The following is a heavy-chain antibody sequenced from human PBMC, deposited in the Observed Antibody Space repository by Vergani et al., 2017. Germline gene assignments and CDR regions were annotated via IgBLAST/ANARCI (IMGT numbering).Heavy chain of an antibody. Sequence: QVKLQESGPGLVKPSETLSLICTVSGASGNFYYWSSIRQPPAKGLVWMGYVSFRGDTLYDPSVKGRMTISLNTSSNQFSLYLPSVTAADTAVYYCARSRIYYGAGSPDYWGQGTLVTVSS. CDR1: GASGNFYY. CDR2: VSFRGDT. D-gene: IGHD3-10*01. CDR3: ARSRIYYGAGSPDY. V-gene: IGHV4-59*02. J-gene: IGHJ4*02.